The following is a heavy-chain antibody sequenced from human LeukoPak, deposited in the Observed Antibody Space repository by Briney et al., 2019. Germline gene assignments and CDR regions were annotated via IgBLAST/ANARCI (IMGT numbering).Heavy chain of an antibody. CDR1: GYSISSGYH. D-gene: IGHD3-22*01. Sequence: PSETLSLTCADSGYSISSGYHWAWIRQPPGKRVEWIGSMSHSGSTYYNPSLKSRVTFSVDTSKNQFSVKLRSVSAADTAVYYCARHNVYDSSGDGRYYFDQWGQGTLVTVSS. V-gene: IGHV4-38-2*01. CDR3: ARHNVYDSSGDGRYYFDQ. CDR2: MSHSGST. J-gene: IGHJ4*02.